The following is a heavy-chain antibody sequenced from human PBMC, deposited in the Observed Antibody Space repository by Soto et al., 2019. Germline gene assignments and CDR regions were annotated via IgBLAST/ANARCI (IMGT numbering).Heavy chain of an antibody. V-gene: IGHV1-69*13. Sequence: SVKVSCKASGGTFSSYAISWVRQAPGQGLEWMGGIIPIFGTANYAQKFQGRVTITADESTSTAYMELSSLRSEDTAVYYCARAEVTTGYRTYYYYGMDVWGQGTTVTVSS. J-gene: IGHJ6*02. D-gene: IGHD4-4*01. CDR2: IIPIFGTA. CDR3: ARAEVTTGYRTYYYYGMDV. CDR1: GGTFSSYA.